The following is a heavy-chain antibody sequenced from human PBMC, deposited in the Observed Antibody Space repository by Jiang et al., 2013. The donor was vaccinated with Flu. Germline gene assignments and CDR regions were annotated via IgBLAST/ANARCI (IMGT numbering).Heavy chain of an antibody. CDR3: ARGGDSSGWFRGAFDI. J-gene: IGHJ3*02. V-gene: IGHV4-34*01. D-gene: IGHD6-19*01. Sequence: LLKPSETLSLTCAVYGGSFTGYYWSWIRQPPGRGLEWMGEINHSGSTNYNPSLKSRVTISVDTSKNQFSLKLNSVTAADTAVYYCARGGDSSGWFRGAFDIWGQGDNGHRLF. CDR2: INHSGST. CDR1: GGSFTGYY.